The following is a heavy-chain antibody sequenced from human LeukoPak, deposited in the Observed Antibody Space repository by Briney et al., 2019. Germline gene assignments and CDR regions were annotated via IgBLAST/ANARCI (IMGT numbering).Heavy chain of an antibody. CDR2: IYYSGST. CDR3: ARGASGWLDAFDI. J-gene: IGHJ3*02. D-gene: IGHD6-19*01. CDR1: GGSISSYY. V-gene: IGHV4-59*12. Sequence: SETLSLTCTVSGGSISSYYWSWIRQPPGKGLEWIGYIYYSGSTNYNPSLMSRVTISVDTSKNQFSLKLSSVTAADTAVYYCARGASGWLDAFDIWGQGTMVTVSS.